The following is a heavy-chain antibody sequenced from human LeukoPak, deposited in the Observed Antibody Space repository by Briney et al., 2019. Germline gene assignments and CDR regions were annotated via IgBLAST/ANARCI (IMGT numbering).Heavy chain of an antibody. CDR3: ARDRRAVAGSLSWFDP. J-gene: IGHJ5*02. CDR1: GYSFTSYG. CDR2: ISAYNGNT. Sequence: ASVKVSCKASGYSFTSYGISWVRQAPGQGLEWMGWISAYNGNTNYAQKVQGRVTMTTDTSTSTAYMERRSLRSDDTAVYYCARDRRAVAGSLSWFDPWGQGTLVTVYS. D-gene: IGHD6-19*01. V-gene: IGHV1-18*04.